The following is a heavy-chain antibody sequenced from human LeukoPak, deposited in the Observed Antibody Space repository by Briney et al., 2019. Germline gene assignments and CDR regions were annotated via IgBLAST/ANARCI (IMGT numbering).Heavy chain of an antibody. D-gene: IGHD6-13*01. CDR2: IYYSGTT. J-gene: IGHJ4*02. CDR3: ARRSDMAADFDY. CDR1: GGSISSYY. Sequence: SETLSLTCTVSGGSISSYYWSWIRQPPGKGLEWIGYIYYSGTTNYNPCLKSRVTISIDTSKNQFSLKLSSVTAADTAVYYCARRSDMAADFDYWGQGTLVTVSS. V-gene: IGHV4-59*08.